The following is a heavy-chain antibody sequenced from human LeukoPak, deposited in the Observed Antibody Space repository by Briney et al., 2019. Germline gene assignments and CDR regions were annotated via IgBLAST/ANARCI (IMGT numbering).Heavy chain of an antibody. CDR2: IYPGDPDT. V-gene: IGHV5-51*01. J-gene: IGHJ6*03. CDR3: ARHQPKPRDYYYYMDV. CDR1: GDSFTSYW. Sequence: GESLKISCKGSGDSFTSYWIGWVRQMPGKGLEWMGIIYPGDPDTRYSPPFQGQVTISADKSISTAYLQWSSLKASDTAMYYCARHQPKPRDYYYYMDVWGKGTTVTVSS.